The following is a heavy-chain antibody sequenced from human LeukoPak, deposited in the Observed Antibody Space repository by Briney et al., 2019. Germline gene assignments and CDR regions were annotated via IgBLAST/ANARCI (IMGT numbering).Heavy chain of an antibody. D-gene: IGHD3-16*01. Sequence: PGGSLRLSCAASGFTFSSYAISWVRQAPGKGLEWVSTISAGGGSAYYADYVKGRFTIPRDNSKNTLYLQMNSLRAEDTAVYYCAKGGPAPFGYWGQGTLVSVSS. V-gene: IGHV3-23*01. CDR3: AKGGPAPFGY. J-gene: IGHJ4*02. CDR1: GFTFSSYA. CDR2: ISAGGGSA.